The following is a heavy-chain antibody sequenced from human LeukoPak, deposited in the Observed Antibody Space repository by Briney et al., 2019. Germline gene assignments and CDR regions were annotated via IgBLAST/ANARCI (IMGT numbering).Heavy chain of an antibody. CDR2: IYYSGST. V-gene: IGHV4-31*03. D-gene: IGHD2-2*01. Sequence: PSETLSLTCTVSGGSISSGGYYWSWIRQHPGKGLEWIGYIYYSGSTYYNPSLKSRVTISVDTSKNQFSLKLSSVTAADTAVYYCAGFVVGDHNWFDPWGQGTLVTVSS. CDR1: GGSISSGGYY. J-gene: IGHJ5*02. CDR3: AGFVVGDHNWFDP.